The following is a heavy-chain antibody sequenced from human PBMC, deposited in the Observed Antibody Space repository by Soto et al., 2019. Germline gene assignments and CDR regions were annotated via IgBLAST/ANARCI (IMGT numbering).Heavy chain of an antibody. CDR2: ISSSSSTI. V-gene: IGHV3-48*02. D-gene: IGHD4-17*01. CDR3: ARDTPLLADYVDYYYYGMDV. CDR1: GFTFSSYS. J-gene: IGHJ6*02. Sequence: RLSCAASGFTFSSYSMNWVRQAPGKGLEWVSYISSSSSTIYYADSVKGRFTISRDNAKNSLYLQMNSLRDEDTAVYYCARDTPLLADYVDYYYYGMDVWGQGTTVTVSS.